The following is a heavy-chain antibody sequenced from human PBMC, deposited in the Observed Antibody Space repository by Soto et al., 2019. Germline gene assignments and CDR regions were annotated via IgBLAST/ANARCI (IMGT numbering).Heavy chain of an antibody. CDR2: ISYDGSYK. CDR3: ASPPYDFWSNSDIYYYDMDV. J-gene: IGHJ6*02. D-gene: IGHD3-3*01. Sequence: GGSLRLSCAASGFTFSNFGMHWVRQAPGKGLEWVALISYDGSYKYYKDSVKGRFTISRDNSRNTLFLQMNSLRPEDTAVYFCASPPYDFWSNSDIYYYDMDVWGQGTTVTVSS. CDR1: GFTFSNFG. V-gene: IGHV3-30*03.